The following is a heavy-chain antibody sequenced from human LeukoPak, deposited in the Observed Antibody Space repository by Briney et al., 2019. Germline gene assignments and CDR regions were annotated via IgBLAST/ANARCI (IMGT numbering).Heavy chain of an antibody. CDR1: GGSISSSSYY. Sequence: SETLSLTCTVSGGSISSSSYYWGWIRQPPGKGLEWIGSIYYSGSTYYNPSLKSRVTISVDTSKNQFSLKLSSVTAADTAVYYCASSVASGSLPPDAFDIWGQGTMVTVSS. CDR2: IYYSGST. V-gene: IGHV4-39*07. D-gene: IGHD1-26*01. J-gene: IGHJ3*02. CDR3: ASSVASGSLPPDAFDI.